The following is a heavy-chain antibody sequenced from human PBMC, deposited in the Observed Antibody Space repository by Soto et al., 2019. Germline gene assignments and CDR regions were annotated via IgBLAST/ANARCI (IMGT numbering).Heavy chain of an antibody. Sequence: SVKVSCKASGGTFSSYAISWVRQAPGQGLEWLGTIVPVFPSVYYAPRFQGRLTITADGSTDSVYMMLTSLKSEDTAVYYCAREMPSTAAAYFYYDLNVWGQGTSVTVSS. CDR1: GGTFSSYA. CDR2: IVPVFPSV. D-gene: IGHD6-13*01. V-gene: IGHV1-69*13. J-gene: IGHJ6*02. CDR3: AREMPSTAAAYFYYDLNV.